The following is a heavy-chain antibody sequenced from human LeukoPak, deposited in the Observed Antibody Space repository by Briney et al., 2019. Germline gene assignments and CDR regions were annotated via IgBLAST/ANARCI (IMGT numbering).Heavy chain of an antibody. CDR2: MYYSGST. J-gene: IGHJ4*02. D-gene: IGHD3-10*01. Sequence: PSETLSLTCTVCGGSISSSSYYWGWIRQPPGKGLEWIGSMYYSGSTYYNPSLKSRVTISVDTSKNQFSLKLSSVTAADTAVYYCARTSRRGSGSHYFAYWGQGTLVSVSS. V-gene: IGHV4-39*01. CDR1: GGSISSSSYY. CDR3: ARTSRRGSGSHYFAY.